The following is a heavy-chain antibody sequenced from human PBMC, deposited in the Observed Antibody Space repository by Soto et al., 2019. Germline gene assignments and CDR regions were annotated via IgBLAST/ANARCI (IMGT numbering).Heavy chain of an antibody. CDR2: IYYSGST. Sequence: SETLSLTCTVSGGSISSGGYYWSWIRQHPGKGLEWIGYIYYSGSTYYNPSLKSRVTISVDTSKNQFSLKLSSVTAADTAVYYCARESRSITTKPTRYYYYGMDVWGQGTTVTVSS. D-gene: IGHD3-3*01. CDR3: ARESRSITTKPTRYYYYGMDV. V-gene: IGHV4-31*03. J-gene: IGHJ6*02. CDR1: GGSISSGGYY.